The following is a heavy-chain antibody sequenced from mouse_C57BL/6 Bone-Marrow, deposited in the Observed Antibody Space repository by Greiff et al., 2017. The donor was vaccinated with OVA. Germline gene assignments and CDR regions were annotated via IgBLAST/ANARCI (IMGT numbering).Heavy chain of an antibody. D-gene: IGHD1-1*01. Sequence: QVQLQQPGAELVKPGASVKMSCKASGYTFTSYWITWVKQRPGQGLEWIGDIYPGSGSTNYNEKFKSKATLTVDTSSSTAYMQLSSLTSEDSAVYYCARRDYYGSSYNYYAIDYWGQGTSVTVSS. CDR2: IYPGSGST. V-gene: IGHV1-55*01. CDR3: ARRDYYGSSYNYYAIDY. J-gene: IGHJ4*01. CDR1: GYTFTSYW.